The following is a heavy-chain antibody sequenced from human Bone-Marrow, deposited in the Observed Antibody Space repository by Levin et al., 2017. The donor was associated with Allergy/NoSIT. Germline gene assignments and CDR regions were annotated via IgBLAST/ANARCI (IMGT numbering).Heavy chain of an antibody. Sequence: PLASVKVSCKASGYSITDYYIHWVRQAPGQGLEWMGRIKPDSGLTNYAQKFQGRVTMTSDTSISAVYMELNWLRSDDTALYFCARAPGFADEYFPHWGQGTLVTVSS. D-gene: IGHD3-3*01. CDR2: IKPDSGLT. J-gene: IGHJ1*01. V-gene: IGHV1-2*06. CDR3: ARAPGFADEYFPH. CDR1: GYSITDYY.